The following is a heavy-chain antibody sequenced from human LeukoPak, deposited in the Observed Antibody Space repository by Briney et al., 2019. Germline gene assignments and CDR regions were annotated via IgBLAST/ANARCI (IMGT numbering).Heavy chain of an antibody. J-gene: IGHJ4*02. V-gene: IGHV3-48*02. Sequence: QSGGSLRLSCAASGFTFSSYGMNWVRQARGEGLEWVSYISSSSSTIYYADSVKGRFTISRDNAKNSLYLQMNSLRDEDTAVDYCATRRDFDCWGKGALVTASS. CDR1: GFTFSSYG. CDR2: ISSSSSTI. CDR3: ATRRDFDC.